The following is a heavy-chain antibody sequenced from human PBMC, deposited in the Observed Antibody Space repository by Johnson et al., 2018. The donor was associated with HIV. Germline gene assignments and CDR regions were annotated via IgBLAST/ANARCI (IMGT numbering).Heavy chain of an antibody. CDR2: ITSDGSST. J-gene: IGHJ3*02. CDR3: ARAHFPYCGGDCYSLAFDI. V-gene: IGHV3-74*01. Sequence: VQLVESGGGLVQPGGSLRLSCAASGFTFSSYWMHWVSQAPGKGLVWVSRITSDGSSTNYADSVKGRFTISRDNAKNTLYLQMNSLRAEDTAVYYCARAHFPYCGGDCYSLAFDIWGQGTMVTVSS. CDR1: GFTFSSYW. D-gene: IGHD2-21*02.